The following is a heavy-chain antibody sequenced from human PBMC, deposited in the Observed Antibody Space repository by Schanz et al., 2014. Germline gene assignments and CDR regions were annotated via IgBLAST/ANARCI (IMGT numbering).Heavy chain of an antibody. J-gene: IGHJ5*02. CDR1: GFTVSNNL. CDR3: ARGGGAAAST. V-gene: IGHV3-66*01. Sequence: EVQLVESGGGLVQPGGSLRLCCVASGFTVSNNLMRWVRQAPGKGLEWVSIIYSGGSTFYADSVKGRFTISRDNSKNTLYLQMNSLRAEDTAVYYCARGGGAAASTWGQGTLVTVSS. CDR2: IYSGGST. D-gene: IGHD6-13*01.